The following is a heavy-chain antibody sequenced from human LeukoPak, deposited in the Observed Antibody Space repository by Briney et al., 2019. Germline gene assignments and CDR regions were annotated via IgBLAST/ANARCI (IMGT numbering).Heavy chain of an antibody. CDR3: ARLSYSGYDRPFDY. D-gene: IGHD5-12*01. J-gene: IGHJ4*02. Sequence: SETLSLTCTVSGGSISSSAYYWGWIRQPPGKGLEWIVTIHYTGSTYHNPSLKSRVTISVDTSKKQVSLELSSVTAADTAVYYCARLSYSGYDRPFDYWGQGTLVTVSS. CDR2: IHYTGST. V-gene: IGHV4-39*01. CDR1: GGSISSSAYY.